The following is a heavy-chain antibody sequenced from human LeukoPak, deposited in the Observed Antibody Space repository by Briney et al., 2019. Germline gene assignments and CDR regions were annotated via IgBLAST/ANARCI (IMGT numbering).Heavy chain of an antibody. D-gene: IGHD2-8*02. CDR3: ARSHPWGMNYYYYYGMDV. Sequence: GGSLRLSCAASGFTFSSYAMSWVRQAPGKGLEWVSTISGSGGSTYYADSVKGRFTISRDNSKNTLYLQMNSLRAEDTAVYYCARSHPWGMNYYYYYGMDVWGQGTTVTVSS. CDR2: ISGSGGST. CDR1: GFTFSSYA. V-gene: IGHV3-23*01. J-gene: IGHJ6*02.